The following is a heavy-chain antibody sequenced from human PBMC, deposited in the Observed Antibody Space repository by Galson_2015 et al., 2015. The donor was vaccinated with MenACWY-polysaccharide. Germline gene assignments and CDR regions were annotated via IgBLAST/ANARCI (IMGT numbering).Heavy chain of an antibody. CDR1: GYTFTGNF. Sequence: SVKVSCKASGYTFTGNFINWVRQAPGQGLEWMGWINTNSGATSYAQKFQGRVTMTRDTSINTAYMELNRLRSDDTAMYYCTRVPAYHQAEGNCFVPWGQGTPVTVSS. V-gene: IGHV1-2*02. D-gene: IGHD1-14*01. J-gene: IGHJ5*02. CDR3: TRVPAYHQAEGNCFVP. CDR2: INTNSGAT.